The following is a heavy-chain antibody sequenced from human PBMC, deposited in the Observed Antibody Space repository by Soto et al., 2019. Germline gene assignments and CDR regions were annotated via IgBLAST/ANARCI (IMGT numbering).Heavy chain of an antibody. D-gene: IGHD3-22*01. CDR1: GGSISSYY. CDR2: IYYSGST. Sequence: SETLSLTCTGSGGSISSYYWSWIRQPPGKGLEWIGYIYYSGSTNYNPSLKSRVTISVDTSKNQFSLKLSSVTAADTAVYYCARADEYYYDSSGPSYAFDIWGQGTMVTVSS. CDR3: ARADEYYYDSSGPSYAFDI. J-gene: IGHJ3*02. V-gene: IGHV4-59*01.